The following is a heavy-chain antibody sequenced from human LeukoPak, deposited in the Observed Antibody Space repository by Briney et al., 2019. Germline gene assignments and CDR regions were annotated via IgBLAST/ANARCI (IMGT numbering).Heavy chain of an antibody. Sequence: GRSLRLSCAASGFTFSSYSIHWVRQAPGKGLEWVANIKQDGSEKYYADSVKGRFTISRDNAKNSLYLQMNSLRAEDTAVYYCARTSYGSMDVWGKGTTVTVSS. J-gene: IGHJ6*03. CDR2: IKQDGSEK. CDR3: ARTSYGSMDV. V-gene: IGHV3-7*01. D-gene: IGHD2-8*01. CDR1: GFTFSSYS.